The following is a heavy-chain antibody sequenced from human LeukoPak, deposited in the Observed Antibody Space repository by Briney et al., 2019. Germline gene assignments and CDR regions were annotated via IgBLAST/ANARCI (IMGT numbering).Heavy chain of an antibody. CDR2: IYNSGTI. CDR1: GWSIRGYY. J-gene: IGHJ4*02. CDR3: ARESPEPSGNIYYFDY. D-gene: IGHD1-26*01. Sequence: PSGTLSLTCTVSGWSIRGYYWSWIRQPPGKGLEWIGYIYNSGTINYNPSLKSRVTISVDTSNNQFSLNVSSVTAADTAMYYCARESPEPSGNIYYFDYWGQGTLV. V-gene: IGHV4-59*01.